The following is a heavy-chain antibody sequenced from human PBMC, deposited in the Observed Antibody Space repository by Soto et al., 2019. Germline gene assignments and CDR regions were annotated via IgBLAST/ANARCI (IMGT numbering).Heavy chain of an antibody. CDR2: ISGSGGST. V-gene: IGHV3-23*01. J-gene: IGHJ4*02. D-gene: IGHD3-22*01. CDR1: GFTFSSYA. Sequence: GGSLRLSCAASGFTFSSYAMHWVRQAPGKGLEWVSAISGSGGSTYYADSVKGRFTISRDNSKNTLYLQMNSLRAEDTAVYYCARTDSSGYSVLCYFDYWGQGTLVTVSS. CDR3: ARTDSSGYSVLCYFDY.